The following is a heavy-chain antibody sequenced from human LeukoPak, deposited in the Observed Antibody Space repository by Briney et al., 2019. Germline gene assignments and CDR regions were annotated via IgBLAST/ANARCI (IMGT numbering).Heavy chain of an antibody. J-gene: IGHJ4*02. V-gene: IGHV4-34*01. D-gene: IGHD4-17*01. CDR1: GGSFSGYY. CDR3: ARTPQTVTTNPYFDY. CDR2: INHSGST. Sequence: SETLSLTCADYGGSFSGYYWSWIRQPPGKGLEWIGEINHSGSTNYNPSLKSRVTISVDTSKNQFSLKLSSVTAADTAVYYCARTPQTVTTNPYFDYWGQGTLVTVSS.